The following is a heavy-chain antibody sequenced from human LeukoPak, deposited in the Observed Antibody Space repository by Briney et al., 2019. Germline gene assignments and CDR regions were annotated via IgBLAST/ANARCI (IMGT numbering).Heavy chain of an antibody. Sequence: PGGSLRLSCAASGFTFSSYWMSWVRQAPGKGLEWVANIKQDGSEKYYVDSVKGRFTISRDNAKNSLYLQMNSLRAEDTAVYYCARGSIRRLANGAFDIWGQGTMVTVSS. CDR3: ARGSIRRLANGAFDI. V-gene: IGHV3-7*01. CDR1: GFTFSSYW. CDR2: IKQDGSEK. J-gene: IGHJ3*02. D-gene: IGHD6-19*01.